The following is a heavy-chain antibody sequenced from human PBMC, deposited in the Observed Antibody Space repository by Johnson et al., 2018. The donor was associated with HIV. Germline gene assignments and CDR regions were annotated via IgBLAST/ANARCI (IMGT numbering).Heavy chain of an antibody. J-gene: IGHJ3*02. CDR1: GFTFSSYA. D-gene: IGHD1-26*01. CDR3: ARDAPDSGSYHAFDI. Sequence: VQLVESGGGVVQPGRSLRLSCAVSGFTFSSYAMHWVHQAPGEGLEWVAVISYDGSNKYYADSVKGRFTISRDNSKNTLYLEMNSLRVDDTAVYYCARDAPDSGSYHAFDIWGQGTMVTVSS. V-gene: IGHV3-30-3*01. CDR2: ISYDGSNK.